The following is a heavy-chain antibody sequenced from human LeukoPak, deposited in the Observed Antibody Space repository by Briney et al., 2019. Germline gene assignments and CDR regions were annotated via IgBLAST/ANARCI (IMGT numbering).Heavy chain of an antibody. CDR1: GGSINNYY. Sequence: SETLSLTCTVSGGSINNYYWSWIRQSAGKGLEWIGRIHSSGSTIYNPSLQSRVTMSIHTSKNQFSLKLTSVTAADTARYYCARDGGVGGTSDYWGQGTLVTVSS. CDR3: ARDGGVGGTSDY. V-gene: IGHV4-4*07. D-gene: IGHD3-16*01. CDR2: IHSSGST. J-gene: IGHJ4*02.